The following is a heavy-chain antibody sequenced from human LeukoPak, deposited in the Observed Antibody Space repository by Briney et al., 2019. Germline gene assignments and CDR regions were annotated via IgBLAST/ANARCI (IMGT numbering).Heavy chain of an antibody. CDR1: GGSISGYY. Sequence: SETLSLTCTVSGGSISGYYWSWIRQSPGKGLEWIRYIYVSGSTSYNPPLKSRVTISVDTSKNQFSLKLSSVAAADTAVYYCARLVYDFWAGYYMDLWGQGTMVTVSS. CDR2: IYVSGST. CDR3: ARLVYDFWAGYYMDL. J-gene: IGHJ3*01. D-gene: IGHD3-3*01. V-gene: IGHV4-59*01.